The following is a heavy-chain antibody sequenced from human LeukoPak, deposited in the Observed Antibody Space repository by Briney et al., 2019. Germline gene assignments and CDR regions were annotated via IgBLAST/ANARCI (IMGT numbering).Heavy chain of an antibody. CDR1: GGSISSSSYY. J-gene: IGHJ4*02. Sequence: PSETLSLTCTVSGGSISSSSYYWGWIRQPPGKGLEWIGSIYYSGSTYYNPSLKSRVTISVDTSKNQFSLKLSSVTAADTAVYYCACNRNYDILTGYRKTDNPKYYFDYWGQGTLVTVSS. V-gene: IGHV4-39*01. D-gene: IGHD3-9*01. CDR2: IYYSGST. CDR3: ACNRNYDILTGYRKTDNPKYYFDY.